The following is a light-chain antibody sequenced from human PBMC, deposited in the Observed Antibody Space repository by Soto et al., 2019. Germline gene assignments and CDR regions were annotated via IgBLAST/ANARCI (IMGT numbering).Light chain of an antibody. CDR1: QSVLSGSNNRNS. CDR3: EQYYSSPYT. V-gene: IGKV4-1*01. J-gene: IGKJ2*01. Sequence: DIVMTQSPDSLAVSLGERATINCKSSQSVLSGSNNRNSLAWYQQRPGQAPKLLIYWASTLESGVPDRFSGSGSGTDFTLTISSLQAEDVAVYYCEQYYSSPYTFGQGTKLEIK. CDR2: WAS.